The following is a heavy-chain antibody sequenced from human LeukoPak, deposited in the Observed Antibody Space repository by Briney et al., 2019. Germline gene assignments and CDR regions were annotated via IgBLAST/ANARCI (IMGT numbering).Heavy chain of an antibody. CDR3: ARAKRLPLDY. Sequence: ASVTVSCKASGYTFTVYYIHWVRQAPGQGLEWMGWIDPNSGGTNYAQKFQGRVTMTRDTSINTAYMELSRLRSDDSAVYYCARAKRLPLDYWGQGALVTVSS. D-gene: IGHD1-1*01. J-gene: IGHJ4*02. CDR2: IDPNSGGT. V-gene: IGHV1-2*02. CDR1: GYTFTVYY.